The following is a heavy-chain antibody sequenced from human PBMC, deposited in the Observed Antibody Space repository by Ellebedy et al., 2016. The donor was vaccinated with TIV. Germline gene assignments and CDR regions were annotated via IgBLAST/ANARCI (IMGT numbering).Heavy chain of an antibody. D-gene: IGHD3-10*01. CDR2: ISYDGSNQ. Sequence: GGSLRLSCAASGFTFSSYAMHWVRQAPGKGLEWVAVISYDGSNQYYADSVKGRFTISRDNSKNTLYLQMNSLRAEDTAVYYCARDGVGFGELPIYGMDVWGQGTTVTVSS. V-gene: IGHV3-30-3*01. CDR1: GFTFSSYA. J-gene: IGHJ6*02. CDR3: ARDGVGFGELPIYGMDV.